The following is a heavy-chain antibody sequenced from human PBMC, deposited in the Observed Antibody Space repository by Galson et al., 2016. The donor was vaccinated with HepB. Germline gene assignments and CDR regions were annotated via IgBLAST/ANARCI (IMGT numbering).Heavy chain of an antibody. D-gene: IGHD6-6*01. J-gene: IGHJ6*02. Sequence: SLRLSCAASGFTFSTFGMHWVRQVPGKGLEHVGVIVSDGGEQHYEDSVRGRFTISRGNSKDTLYLQMDSLGVDDTAIYFCARDDVLAGNAMDVWGQGTTVTVSS. CDR3: ARDDVLAGNAMDV. CDR1: GFTFSTFG. CDR2: IVSDGGEQ. V-gene: IGHV3-33*01.